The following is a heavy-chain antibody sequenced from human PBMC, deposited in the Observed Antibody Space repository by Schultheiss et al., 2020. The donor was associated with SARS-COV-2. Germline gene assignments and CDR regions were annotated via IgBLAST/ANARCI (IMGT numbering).Heavy chain of an antibody. CDR1: GGSFSDYF. D-gene: IGHD3-10*01. CDR2: INHSGTT. J-gene: IGHJ4*02. V-gene: IGHV4-34*01. Sequence: SETLSLTCAVYGGSFSDYFWSWIRQPPGKGLEWIGEINHSGTTNYKPSLKSRVTISVDTSKNQFSLKLSSVTAADTAVYYCARGRFVLYWGQGTLVTVSS. CDR3: ARGRFVLY.